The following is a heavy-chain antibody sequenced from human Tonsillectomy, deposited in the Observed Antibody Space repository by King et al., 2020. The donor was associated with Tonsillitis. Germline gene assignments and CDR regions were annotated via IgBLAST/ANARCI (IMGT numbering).Heavy chain of an antibody. V-gene: IGHV1-2*02. CDR2: IIPNSGGT. Sequence: VQLVQSGAEVKKPGASVKVSCKASGYTFFDYYIHWVRQAPGQGLEWMGWIIPNSGGTNFAQKFQGRVTMTRGTSINTAYMELSGLTSDDTAVYYCARETLAFDSWGQGTLVSVSS. J-gene: IGHJ4*02. CDR3: ARETLAFDS. CDR1: GYTFFDYY.